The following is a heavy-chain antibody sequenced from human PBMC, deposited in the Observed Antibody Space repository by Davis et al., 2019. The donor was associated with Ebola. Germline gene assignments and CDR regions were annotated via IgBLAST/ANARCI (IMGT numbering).Heavy chain of an antibody. Sequence: MPSETLSLTCAVYGGSFSGYYWSWIRQPPGKGLEWIGEINHSGSTNYNPSLKSRVTISVDTSKNQFSLKLSSVTAADTAVYYCARAPRIWGQGTLVTVSS. CDR1: GGSFSGYY. CDR3: ARAPRI. V-gene: IGHV4-34*01. CDR2: INHSGST. J-gene: IGHJ4*02.